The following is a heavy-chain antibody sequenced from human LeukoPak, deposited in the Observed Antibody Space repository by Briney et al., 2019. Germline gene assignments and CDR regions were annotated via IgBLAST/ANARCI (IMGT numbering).Heavy chain of an antibody. V-gene: IGHV3-30*18. J-gene: IGHJ6*02. CDR2: ISHDGSFK. D-gene: IGHD4-23*01. CDR1: GFTFSNYG. CDR3: SKDTYERDAYGDNLRDFMDV. Sequence: GGSLRLSCAVSGFTFSNYGIHWVRQAPGKGLEWVAAISHDGSFKYYADSVRGRFTISRDNSKYTLSLHMNSLRAEDTAVYYCSKDTYERDAYGDNLRDFMDVWAKGPRSPSP.